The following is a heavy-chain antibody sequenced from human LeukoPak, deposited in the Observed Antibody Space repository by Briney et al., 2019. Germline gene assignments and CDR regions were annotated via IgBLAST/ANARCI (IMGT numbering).Heavy chain of an antibody. CDR3: AKEANPRGLPAAPPRAFDY. CDR2: INPSDDST. Sequence: ASVKVSCKASGYTFTSYYMHWVRQAPGQGLEWMAMINPSDDSTMYAQNFQGRVTVTRDTSTSTVYVEVSSLRSEDTAVYYCAKEANPRGLPAAPPRAFDYWGQGTLVTVSS. CDR1: GYTFTSYY. V-gene: IGHV1-46*01. D-gene: IGHD2-2*01. J-gene: IGHJ4*02.